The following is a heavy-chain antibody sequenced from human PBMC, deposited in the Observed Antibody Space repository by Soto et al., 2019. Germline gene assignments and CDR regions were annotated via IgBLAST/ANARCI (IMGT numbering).Heavy chain of an antibody. Sequence: EVQLLESGGGLVQPGGSLRLSCAASGFTFTTQAMSWVRQAPGKGLEWVSAMSGSGGYTYYADSVKGRFTISRDNSKNTLDLQMSSLTVDDTAVYYCATISCRSTTDCYVVSGAGSYFDIWGQGTLVIVSS. D-gene: IGHD2-2*01. CDR1: GFTFTTQA. V-gene: IGHV3-23*01. J-gene: IGHJ4*02. CDR3: ATISCRSTTDCYVVSGAGSYFDI. CDR2: MSGSGGYT.